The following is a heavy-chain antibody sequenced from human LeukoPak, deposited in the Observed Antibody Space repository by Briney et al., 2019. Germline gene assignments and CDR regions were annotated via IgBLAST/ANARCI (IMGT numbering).Heavy chain of an antibody. Sequence: ASVKVSCKASGYTFTSYYMHWVRQAPGQGLEWMGIINPSGGSTSYAQKFQGRATMTRDTSTSTVYMELSSLRSEDTAVYYCARAGGYYDFWSGYYTSYYYYMDVWGKGTTVTVSS. V-gene: IGHV1-46*03. J-gene: IGHJ6*03. CDR2: INPSGGST. CDR3: ARAGGYYDFWSGYYTSYYYYMDV. CDR1: GYTFTSYY. D-gene: IGHD3-3*01.